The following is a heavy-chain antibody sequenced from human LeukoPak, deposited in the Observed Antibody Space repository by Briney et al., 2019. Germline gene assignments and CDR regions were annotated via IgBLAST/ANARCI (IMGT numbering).Heavy chain of an antibody. CDR1: GYSISSGYY. CDR2: IYHSGST. D-gene: IGHD6-19*01. J-gene: IGHJ1*01. Sequence: SETLSLTCAVSGYSISSGYYWGWIRQPPGKGLEWIGSIYHSGSTYYNPSLKSRVTISVDTSKNQFSLKLSSVTAADTAVYYCARERRYSSGWDAEYSSTGARAPWSPSPQ. CDR3: ARERRYSSGWDAEYSST. V-gene: IGHV4-38-2*02.